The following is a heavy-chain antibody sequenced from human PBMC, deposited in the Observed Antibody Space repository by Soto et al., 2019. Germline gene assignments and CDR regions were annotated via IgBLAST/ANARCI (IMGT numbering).Heavy chain of an antibody. CDR2: ISSSSSYI. CDR1: GFTFSSYS. V-gene: IGHV3-21*01. D-gene: IGHD2-2*02. J-gene: IGHJ5*02. Sequence: GGSLRLSCAASGFTFSSYSMNWVRQAPGKGLEWVSSISSSSSYIYYADSVKGRFTISRDNAKNSLYLQMNSLRAEDTAVYYCARAHCSSTSCYRWRNWFDPWGQGTLVTVSS. CDR3: ARAHCSSTSCYRWRNWFDP.